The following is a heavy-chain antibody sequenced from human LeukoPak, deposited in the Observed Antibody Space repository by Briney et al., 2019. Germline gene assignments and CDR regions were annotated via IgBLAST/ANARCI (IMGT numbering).Heavy chain of an antibody. CDR3: AKDTHIVAGFDAFDI. V-gene: IGHV3-9*01. CDR1: GFTFDDYA. CDR2: ISWNSGSI. Sequence: GGSVRLSCAASGFTFDDYAMHWVREAPGKGLEWVSGISWNSGSIGYADSVKGRFTISRDNAKNSLYLQMNSLRAEDTALYYCAKDTHIVAGFDAFDIWGQGTMVTVSS. D-gene: IGHD2-21*01. J-gene: IGHJ3*02.